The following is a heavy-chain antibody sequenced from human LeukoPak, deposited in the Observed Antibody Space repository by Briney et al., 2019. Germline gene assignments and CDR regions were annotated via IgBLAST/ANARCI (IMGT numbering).Heavy chain of an antibody. CDR1: GYTLTELS. V-gene: IGHV1-24*01. Sequence: ASVKVSCKVSGYTLTELSMHWVRQAPGKGLEWMGGFDPEDGETIYAQKFQGRVTMTEDTSTDTAYMELSSLRSEDTAVYYCATTPQLLLPDFYSTTGFDYWGQGTLVTVSS. D-gene: IGHD2/OR15-2a*01. J-gene: IGHJ4*02. CDR3: ATTPQLLLPDFYSTTGFDY. CDR2: FDPEDGET.